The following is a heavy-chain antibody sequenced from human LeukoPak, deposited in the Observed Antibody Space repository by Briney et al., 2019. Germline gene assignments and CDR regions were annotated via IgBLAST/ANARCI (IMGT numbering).Heavy chain of an antibody. CDR1: GFTFSSYS. J-gene: IGHJ4*02. D-gene: IGHD3-10*01. V-gene: IGHV3-21*01. Sequence: PGGSLRLSCAASGFTFSSYSMNWVRQAPGKGLEWVSSISSSSSYIYYADSVKGRFTISRDNAKNSLYLQMNSLRAEDTAVYYCARDWDGSGSYGFYFDYWGQGTLVTVSS. CDR3: ARDWDGSGSYGFYFDY. CDR2: ISSSSSYI.